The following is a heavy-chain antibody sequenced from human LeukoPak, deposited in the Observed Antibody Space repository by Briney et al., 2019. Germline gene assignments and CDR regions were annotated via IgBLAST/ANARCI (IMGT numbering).Heavy chain of an antibody. J-gene: IGHJ4*02. V-gene: IGHV1-69*05. Sequence: GSSVKVSCKASGGTFSSYAISWVRQAPGQGLEWMGRIIPIFGTANYAQKFQGRVTITTDESTSTAYMELSNLRSEDTAVYYCARGRTFSPTYYDFWSGDNYYFDYWGQGTLVTVSS. CDR2: IIPIFGTA. CDR3: ARGRTFSPTYYDFWSGDNYYFDY. D-gene: IGHD3-3*01. CDR1: GGTFSSYA.